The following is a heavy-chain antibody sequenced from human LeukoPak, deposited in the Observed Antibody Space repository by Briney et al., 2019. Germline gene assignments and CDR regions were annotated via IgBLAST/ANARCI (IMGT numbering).Heavy chain of an antibody. Sequence: SETLSLTCAVYGGSFSGYYWSWIRQPPGRGLEWIGEINHSGSTNYNPSLKSRVTISVDTSKNQFSLKLSSVTAADTAVYYCARGGVRYFDWLLPYFDYWGQGTLVTVSS. CDR1: GGSFSGYY. CDR3: ARGGVRYFDWLLPYFDY. D-gene: IGHD3-9*01. CDR2: INHSGST. J-gene: IGHJ4*02. V-gene: IGHV4-34*01.